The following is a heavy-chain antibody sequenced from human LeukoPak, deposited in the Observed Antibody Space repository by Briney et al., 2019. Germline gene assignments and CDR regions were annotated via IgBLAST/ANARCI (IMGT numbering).Heavy chain of an antibody. CDR2: MNPNSGNT. J-gene: IGHJ4*02. D-gene: IGHD1-26*01. V-gene: IGHV1-8*01. CDR3: ARGRFRWELEIRDFDY. Sequence: GASVKLSCKASGYTFTSYDINWVRQATGQGLEWMGWMNPNSGNTGYAQKFQGRVTMTRDTSISTAYMELSSLRSEDTAVYYCARGRFRWELEIRDFDYWGQGTLVTVSS. CDR1: GYTFTSYD.